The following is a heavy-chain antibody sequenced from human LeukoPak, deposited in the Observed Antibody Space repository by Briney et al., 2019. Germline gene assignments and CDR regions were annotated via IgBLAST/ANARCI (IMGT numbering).Heavy chain of an antibody. CDR3: VREARSRSGMDV. J-gene: IGHJ6*02. CDR2: IKQDGSEK. Sequence: GGSLRLSCAASGFAFSNYWMSWVRRAPGKGLEWVANIKQDGSEKYYVDSVKGRFTISRDNAKNSLYLQMNSLRAEDTAVCYCVREARSRSGMDVWGQGTTVTVSS. V-gene: IGHV3-7*01. CDR1: GFAFSNYW.